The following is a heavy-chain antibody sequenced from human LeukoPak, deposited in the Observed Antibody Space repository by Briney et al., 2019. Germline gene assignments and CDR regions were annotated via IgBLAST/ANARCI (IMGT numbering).Heavy chain of an antibody. Sequence: PGGSLRLSCAASGFTFSSYSMNWVRQAPGKGLEWVSSISSSSSYIYYADSVNGRSTISRDNAQNSLYLQINSLRAEDTAGYYCGRDSSSWHYWGQGTLVTVSS. CDR3: GRDSSSWHY. CDR1: GFTFSSYS. CDR2: ISSSSSYI. V-gene: IGHV3-21*01. D-gene: IGHD6-13*01. J-gene: IGHJ4*02.